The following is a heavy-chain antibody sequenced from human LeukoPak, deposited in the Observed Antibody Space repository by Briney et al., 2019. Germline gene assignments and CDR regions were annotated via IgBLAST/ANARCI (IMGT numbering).Heavy chain of an antibody. D-gene: IGHD1-26*01. CDR3: ARAVSGSLYGDFDF. V-gene: IGHV1-18*01. Sequence: ASVKVSCKASGYTFTSYGISWVRQAPGQGFEWMGWISAYNGNTNYAQKLQGRVTMTTDTSTSTSYMELRSLRSDDTAVYYCARAVSGSLYGDFDFWGQGTLVTVSS. J-gene: IGHJ4*02. CDR1: GYTFTSYG. CDR2: ISAYNGNT.